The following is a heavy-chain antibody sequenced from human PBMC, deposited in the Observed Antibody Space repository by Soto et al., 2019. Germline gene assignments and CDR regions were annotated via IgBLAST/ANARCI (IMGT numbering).Heavy chain of an antibody. CDR2: INPNSGGT. CDR1: GYTFTGYY. CDR3: ARGSYYDYVWGSYPIDH. V-gene: IGHV1-2*02. Sequence: QVQLVQSGAEVKKPGASVKVSCKASGYTFTGYYMHWVRQAPGQGLEWMGWINPNSGGTNYAQKLQGRVTMTTDTSTSTAYMELRSLRSDDTAVYYCARGSYYDYVWGSYPIDHWGQGTLVTVSS. J-gene: IGHJ5*02. D-gene: IGHD3-16*02.